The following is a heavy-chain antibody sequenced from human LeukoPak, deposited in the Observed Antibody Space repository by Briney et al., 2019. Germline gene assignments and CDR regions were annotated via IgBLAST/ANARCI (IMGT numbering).Heavy chain of an antibody. CDR2: IYSSGSA. J-gene: IGHJ5*02. CDR3: AKADLPVRSPYNWFDP. D-gene: IGHD3-10*01. V-gene: IGHV4-30-4*07. CDR1: GASIRSSSNS. Sequence: SETLSLTCAVSGASIRSSSNSWSWFRQPPGKGLEWIGDIYSSGSASYNPSLQSRLLISIDTSKNHFSLELSSVTAADTAVYFCAKADLPVRSPYNWFDPRGQGTLVTVSS.